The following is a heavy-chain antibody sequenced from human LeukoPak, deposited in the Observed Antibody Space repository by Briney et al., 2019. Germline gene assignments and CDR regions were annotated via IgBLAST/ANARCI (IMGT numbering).Heavy chain of an antibody. Sequence: PGGSLRLSCAASGFTFSSYAMSWVRQAPGKGLEWVSAISGSGGSTYYADSVKGRFTISRDNSKNTLYLQMNSLRAEGTAVYYCAKDGNGGDFSEYYYYYYYMDVWGKGTTVTVSS. CDR2: ISGSGGST. V-gene: IGHV3-23*01. J-gene: IGHJ6*03. CDR1: GFTFSSYA. CDR3: AKDGNGGDFSEYYYYYYYMDV. D-gene: IGHD3-3*01.